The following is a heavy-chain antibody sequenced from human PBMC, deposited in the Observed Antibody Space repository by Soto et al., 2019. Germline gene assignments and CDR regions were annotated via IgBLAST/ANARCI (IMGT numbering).Heavy chain of an antibody. Sequence: EVQLVESGGGLVQPGGSLRLSCAASGFTFSSYSMNWVRQAPGKGLEWVSYISSSSSTIYYADSVKGRFTISRDNAKNSRYLQMNSLRAEDTDVYYCARGAYYYDSSGLSYWGQGTLVTVSS. CDR1: GFTFSSYS. CDR3: ARGAYYYDSSGLSY. D-gene: IGHD3-22*01. CDR2: ISSSSSTI. V-gene: IGHV3-48*01. J-gene: IGHJ4*02.